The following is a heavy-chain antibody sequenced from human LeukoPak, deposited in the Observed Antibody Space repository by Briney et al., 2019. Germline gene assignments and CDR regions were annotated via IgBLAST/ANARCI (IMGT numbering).Heavy chain of an antibody. CDR3: ALIVVVPAAMNYYYYYGMDV. J-gene: IGHJ6*02. Sequence: ASVKVSCKASGYTFTGYGISWVRQAPGQGLEWMVWISAYNGNTNSAQKLQGRVTMTTDTSTSTAYMEQRSLRSDDTAVYYCALIVVVPAAMNYYYYYGMDVWGQGTTVTVSS. CDR1: GYTFTGYG. CDR2: ISAYNGNT. D-gene: IGHD2-2*01. V-gene: IGHV1-18*01.